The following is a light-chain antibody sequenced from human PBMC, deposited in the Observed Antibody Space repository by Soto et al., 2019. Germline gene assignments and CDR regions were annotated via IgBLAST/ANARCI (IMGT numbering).Light chain of an antibody. CDR2: EVS. J-gene: IGLJ1*01. CDR1: SSDVGNYKY. CDR3: FSYTSSAPYV. V-gene: IGLV2-14*01. Sequence: QSALTQPASVSGSPGQSITISCTGTSSDVGNYKYVSWYQQHPGKAPKLMIYEVSNRPSGVSNRFSGSKSGNTASLTISGLQAEDETDHYCFSYTSSAPYVFGTGTKVTVL.